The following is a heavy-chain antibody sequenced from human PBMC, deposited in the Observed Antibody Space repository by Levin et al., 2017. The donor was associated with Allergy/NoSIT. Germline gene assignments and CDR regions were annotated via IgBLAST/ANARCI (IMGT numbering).Heavy chain of an antibody. Sequence: GGSLRLSCAASGFTFDDYAMHWVRQAPGKGLEWVSGISWNSGSIGYADSVKGRFTISRDNAKNSLYLQMNSLRAEDTALYYCAKEYGSGSLSSYYYYGMDGWGQGTTVTVSS. CDR1: GFTFDDYA. D-gene: IGHD3-10*01. V-gene: IGHV3-9*01. CDR2: ISWNSGSI. CDR3: AKEYGSGSLSSYYYYGMDG. J-gene: IGHJ6*02.